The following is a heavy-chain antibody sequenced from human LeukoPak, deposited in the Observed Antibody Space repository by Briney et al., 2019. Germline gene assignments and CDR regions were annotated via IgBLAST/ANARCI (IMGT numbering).Heavy chain of an antibody. CDR1: GFTFSSYA. CDR3: VKVLGAYIADN. J-gene: IGHJ4*02. Sequence: PGRSLRLSCAASGFTFSSYAMHWVRQAPGQGLEYVSTITGNGGRTYYADSVKGRFTISRDNSKNTIYLQMSSLRPEDTAVYYCVKVLGAYIADNWGQGTLVTVSS. D-gene: IGHD3-3*02. V-gene: IGHV3-64D*09. CDR2: ITGNGGRT.